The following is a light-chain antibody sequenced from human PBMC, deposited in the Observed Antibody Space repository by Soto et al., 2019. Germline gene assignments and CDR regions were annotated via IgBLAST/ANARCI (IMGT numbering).Light chain of an antibody. V-gene: IGKV3D-15*01. Sequence: EIVMTRSPATLSVSPGDRATLSCRASQSVSNRLAWYQQKPGQVPRLLIYGASTRANGIPARFSGSGSGTDFTLTISSLQSEDFAVYYCHQYNDWPPVYTFGQGTKLEI. CDR1: QSVSNR. CDR2: GAS. J-gene: IGKJ2*01. CDR3: HQYNDWPPVYT.